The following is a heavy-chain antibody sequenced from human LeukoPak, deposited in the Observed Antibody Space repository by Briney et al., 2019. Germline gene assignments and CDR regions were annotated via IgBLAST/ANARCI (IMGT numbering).Heavy chain of an antibody. Sequence: GGSLRLSCAASGFTFSTCAMSWVRQAPGKGLEWVSLISGSGGSTYYADSVKGRLTISRDNGKNTLSLQLNSLRAEDTALYYCAKERLTTTTFDSWGRGTLVTVSS. CDR1: GFTFSTCA. J-gene: IGHJ4*02. D-gene: IGHD4-11*01. CDR3: AKERLTTTTFDS. V-gene: IGHV3-23*01. CDR2: ISGSGGST.